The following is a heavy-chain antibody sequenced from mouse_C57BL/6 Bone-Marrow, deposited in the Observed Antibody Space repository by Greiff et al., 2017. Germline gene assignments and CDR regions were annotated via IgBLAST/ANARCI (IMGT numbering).Heavy chain of an antibody. J-gene: IGHJ1*03. CDR3: ARPYYSNYWYFDV. CDR1: GYTFTSYW. Sequence: QVQLQQPGAELVKPGASVKMSCKASGYTFTSYWITWVKPRPGQGLEWIGDIYHGSGSTNYNEKFKSKATLTVDTSSSTAYMQLSSLTSEDSAVYYCARPYYSNYWYFDVWGTGTTVTVSS. CDR2: IYHGSGST. D-gene: IGHD2-5*01. V-gene: IGHV1-55*01.